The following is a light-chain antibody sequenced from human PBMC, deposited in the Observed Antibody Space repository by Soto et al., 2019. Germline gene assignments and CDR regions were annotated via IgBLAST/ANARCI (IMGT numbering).Light chain of an antibody. CDR3: QQYNNWPFT. J-gene: IGKJ3*01. Sequence: EIMMTQSPVTLSVYPGERATLSCRASQSVNSNLAWYQQKPGQAPRLLIYGASTRATGIPASFIGNGSGTEFTLTASSLQPEDFAVYYCQQYNNWPFTFGPGTKVDIK. CDR1: QSVNSN. CDR2: GAS. V-gene: IGKV3-15*01.